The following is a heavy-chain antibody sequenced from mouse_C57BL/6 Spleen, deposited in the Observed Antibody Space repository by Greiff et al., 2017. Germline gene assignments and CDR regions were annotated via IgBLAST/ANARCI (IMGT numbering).Heavy chain of an antibody. CDR2: IHPSDGDT. J-gene: IGHJ4*01. Sequence: QVQLQQPGAELVKPGASVKVSCKASGYTFTSYWMHWVKQRPGQGLEWIGRIHPSDGDTNYNQKFKGKATLTVDKSSSTAYMQLSSLTSEDSAVYYSAEAVYYSNYFIDAMDYWGQGTSVTVSS. CDR1: GYTFTSYW. V-gene: IGHV1-74*01. D-gene: IGHD2-5*01. CDR3: AEAVYYSNYFIDAMDY.